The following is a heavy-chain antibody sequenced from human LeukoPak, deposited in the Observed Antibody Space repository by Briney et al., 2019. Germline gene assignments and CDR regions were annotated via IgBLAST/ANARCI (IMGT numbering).Heavy chain of an antibody. CDR2: ISYDGSKT. CDR3: ARDRDFYYMDV. CDR1: GFTFSNYD. V-gene: IGHV3-30*04. J-gene: IGHJ6*03. Sequence: PGGSLRLSCAASGFTFSNYDMDWVRQAPGKGLEWVALISYDGSKTYYADSVKGRFTISRDTSMNTLFLEMNSLRADDTALYYCARDRDFYYMDVWGKGTTVTVAS.